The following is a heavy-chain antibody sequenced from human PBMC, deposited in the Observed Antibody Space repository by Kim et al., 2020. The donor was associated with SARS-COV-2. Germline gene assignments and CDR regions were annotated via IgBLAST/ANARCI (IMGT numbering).Heavy chain of an antibody. Sequence: GGSLRLSCAASGFTFSSYGMHWVRQAPGKGLEWVAVISYDGSNKYYADSVKGRFTISRDNSKNTLYLQMNSLRAEDMAVYYCAKDLMKAHCSSTSCYTGRESGRWGGLDYWGQGTLVTVSS. J-gene: IGHJ4*02. CDR1: GFTFSSYG. D-gene: IGHD2-2*02. V-gene: IGHV3-30*18. CDR2: ISYDGSNK. CDR3: AKDLMKAHCSSTSCYTGRESGRWGGLDY.